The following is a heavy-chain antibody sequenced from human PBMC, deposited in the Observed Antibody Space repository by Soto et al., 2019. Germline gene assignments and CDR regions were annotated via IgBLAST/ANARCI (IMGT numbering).Heavy chain of an antibody. J-gene: IGHJ4*02. Sequence: PGGSLRLSCAASGFTFDDYAMHWVRQAPGKGLEWVSGISWNSGSIGYADSVKGRFTISRDNAKNSLYLQMNSLRAEDTALYYCAKDSLDTKALDYWGQGTLVTVSS. V-gene: IGHV3-9*01. CDR3: AKDSLDTKALDY. CDR2: ISWNSGSI. CDR1: GFTFDDYA.